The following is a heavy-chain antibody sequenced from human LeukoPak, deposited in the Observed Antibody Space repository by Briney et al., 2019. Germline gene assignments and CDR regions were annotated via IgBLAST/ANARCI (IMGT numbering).Heavy chain of an antibody. Sequence: GGSLRLSCAASGFTFSSYAMSWVRQAPGKGLEWVSGISGSGGSTYYADSVKGRFTISRDNSKNTLYLQMNSLRAEDTAVYYCARDYYYYDSPDAFDIWGQGTMVTVSS. J-gene: IGHJ3*02. CDR1: GFTFSSYA. CDR3: ARDYYYYDSPDAFDI. V-gene: IGHV3-23*01. D-gene: IGHD3-22*01. CDR2: ISGSGGST.